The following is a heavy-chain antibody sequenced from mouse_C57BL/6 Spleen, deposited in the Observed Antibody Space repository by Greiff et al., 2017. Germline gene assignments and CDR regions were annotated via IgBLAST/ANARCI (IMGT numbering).Heavy chain of an antibody. D-gene: IGHD1-1*01. CDR1: GYSITSGYY. V-gene: IGHV3-6*01. J-gene: IGHJ1*03. Sequence: EVKLVESGPGLVKPSQSLSLTCSVTGYSITSGYYWNWIRQFPGNKLEWMGYISYDGSNNYNPSLKNRISITRDTSKNQFFLKLNSVTTEDTATYYCAGVVEEYFDVWGTGTTVTVSS. CDR3: AGVVEEYFDV. CDR2: ISYDGSN.